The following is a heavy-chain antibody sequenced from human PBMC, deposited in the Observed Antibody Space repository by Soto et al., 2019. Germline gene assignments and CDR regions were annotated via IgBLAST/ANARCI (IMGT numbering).Heavy chain of an antibody. CDR3: ARLKGFDYRGSWSDT. Sequence: QVQLVQSGAEEKKPGASVKVSCKASGYTFTSYAMHWVRQAPGQRLEWMGWINAGHGKTKYSQKFQGRVTITRDTSASTAHMELSSLRSEDTAVYYWARLKGFDYRGSWSDTWGQGTLVAVSS. CDR1: GYTFTSYA. J-gene: IGHJ5*02. CDR2: INAGHGKT. V-gene: IGHV1-3*05. D-gene: IGHD4-4*01.